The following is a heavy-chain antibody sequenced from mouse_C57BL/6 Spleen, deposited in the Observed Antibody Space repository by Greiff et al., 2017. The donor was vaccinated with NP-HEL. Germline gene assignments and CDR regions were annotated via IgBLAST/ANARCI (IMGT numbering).Heavy chain of an antibody. CDR1: GFTFSDYY. CDR3: ARHGYPYAMDY. CDR2: ISNGGGST. D-gene: IGHD2-14*01. Sequence: EVHLVESGGGLVQPGGSLKLSCAASGFTFSDYYMYWVRQTPEKRLEWVAYISNGGGSTYYPDTVKGRFTISRDNAKNTLYLQMSRLKSEDTAMYYCARHGYPYAMDYWGQGTSVTVSS. V-gene: IGHV5-12*01. J-gene: IGHJ4*01.